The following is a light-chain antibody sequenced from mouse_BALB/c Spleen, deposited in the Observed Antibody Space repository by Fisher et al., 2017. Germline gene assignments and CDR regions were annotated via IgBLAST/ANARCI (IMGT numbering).Light chain of an antibody. CDR1: SSVSY. Sequence: IVLTQSPTTMAASPGEKITITCSASSSVSYMHWFQQKPGTSPKLWIYSTSNLASGVPARFSGSGSGTSYSLTISRMEAEDAATYYCQQRSSYPYTFGGGTKLEIK. CDR2: STS. V-gene: IGKV4-57*01. CDR3: QQRSSYPYT. J-gene: IGKJ2*01.